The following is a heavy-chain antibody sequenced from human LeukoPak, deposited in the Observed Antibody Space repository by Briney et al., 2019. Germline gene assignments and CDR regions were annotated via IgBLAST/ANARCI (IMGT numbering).Heavy chain of an antibody. V-gene: IGHV4-34*01. CDR2: INHSGST. J-gene: IGHJ5*02. CDR1: GGSFSGYY. Sequence: PSETLSLTCAVYGGSFSGYYWSWIRQPPGKGLEWIGEINHSGSTNCNPSLKSRVTISVDTSKNQFSLKLSSVTAADTAVYYCARGLWFGELSNPWGQGTLVTVSS. D-gene: IGHD3-10*01. CDR3: ARGLWFGELSNP.